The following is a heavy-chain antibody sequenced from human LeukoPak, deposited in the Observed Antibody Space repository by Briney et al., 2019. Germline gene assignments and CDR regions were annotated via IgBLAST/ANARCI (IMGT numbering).Heavy chain of an antibody. CDR3: ARADAYCGGDCYPEN. D-gene: IGHD2-21*02. J-gene: IGHJ4*02. CDR1: GYTFTSYD. Sequence: ASVKVSCKASGYTFTSYDINWVRQATGQGLEWMGWINPNSGGTNYAQKFQGRVTMTRDTSISTAYMELSRLRSDDTAVYYCARADAYCGGDCYPENWGQGTLVTVSS. V-gene: IGHV1-2*02. CDR2: INPNSGGT.